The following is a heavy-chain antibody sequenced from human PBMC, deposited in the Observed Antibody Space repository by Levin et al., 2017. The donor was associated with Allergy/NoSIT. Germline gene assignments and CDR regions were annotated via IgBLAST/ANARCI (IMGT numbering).Heavy chain of an antibody. J-gene: IGHJ4*02. D-gene: IGHD3-22*01. CDR2: ISPNSNYI. CDR3: ARSGSPDY. CDR1: GFTFSDYS. V-gene: IGHV3-21*01. Sequence: GGSLRLSCAASGFTFSDYSMNWVRQAPGKGLEWVSSISPNSNYIYYADSLKGRFTISRYNAKSSVFLQMNSLRAEDTALYYCARSGSPDYWGQGTLVTVSS.